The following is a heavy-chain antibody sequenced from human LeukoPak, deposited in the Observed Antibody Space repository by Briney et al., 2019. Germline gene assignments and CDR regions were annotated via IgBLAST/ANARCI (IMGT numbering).Heavy chain of an antibody. D-gene: IGHD6-19*01. CDR3: ARPEGRGYSSGWYGGY. V-gene: IGHV5-51*01. J-gene: IGHJ4*02. Sequence: GESLKISCKGSGYSFTSYWIGWVRQMPGKGLEWMGIIYPGDSDTRYSPSFQGQVTISADKSISTAYLQWSSLKASDTAMYYCARPEGRGYSSGWYGGYWGQGTLVTVSS. CDR1: GYSFTSYW. CDR2: IYPGDSDT.